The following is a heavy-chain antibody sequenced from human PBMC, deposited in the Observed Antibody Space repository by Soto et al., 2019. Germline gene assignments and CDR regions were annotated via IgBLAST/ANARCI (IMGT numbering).Heavy chain of an antibody. V-gene: IGHV3-21*01. CDR3: AIGVVGATYNY. CDR2: ISSSGSSI. D-gene: IGHD1-26*01. CDR1: GFTFGT. Sequence: EGTLRLSCTASGFTFGTMNWVRQAPGKGLEWVSSISSSGSSIYYADPVKGRFTLSRDKARNLLFLQMDSLRAEDTAVYYCAIGVVGATYNYWGQGTLVTVSS. J-gene: IGHJ4*02.